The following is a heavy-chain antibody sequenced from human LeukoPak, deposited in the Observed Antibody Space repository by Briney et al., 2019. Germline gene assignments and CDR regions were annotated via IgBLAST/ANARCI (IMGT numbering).Heavy chain of an antibody. CDR2: ISYDGSNK. Sequence: GGSLRLSCAASGFTFSSYAMHWVRQAPGKGLEWVAVISYDGSNKYYADSVKGRFTISRDNSKNTLYLQMNSLRAEDTAVYYCARAWCGGSCYWHSSGWYGDAFDIWGQGTMVTVSS. D-gene: IGHD2-15*01. J-gene: IGHJ3*02. V-gene: IGHV3-30*04. CDR1: GFTFSSYA. CDR3: ARAWCGGSCYWHSSGWYGDAFDI.